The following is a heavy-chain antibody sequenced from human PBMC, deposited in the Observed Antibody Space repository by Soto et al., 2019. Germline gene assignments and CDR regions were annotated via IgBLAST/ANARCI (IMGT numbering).Heavy chain of an antibody. D-gene: IGHD2-15*01. CDR2: ISSSSSTI. Sequence: PGGSLRLSCAASGFTFSSYSMNWVRQAPGKGLEWVSYISSSSSTIYYADSVKGRFTISRDNAKNSLYLQMNSLRDEDTAVYYCARDLTVSGSGGMPSDGYYFDFWGQGTLVTVSS. CDR1: GFTFSSYS. CDR3: ARDLTVSGSGGMPSDGYYFDF. V-gene: IGHV3-48*02. J-gene: IGHJ4*02.